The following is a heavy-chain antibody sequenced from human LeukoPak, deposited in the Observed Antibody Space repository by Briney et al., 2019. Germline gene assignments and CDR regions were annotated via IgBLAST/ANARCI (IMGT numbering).Heavy chain of an antibody. CDR1: GDSISSYF. J-gene: IGHJ6*02. CDR2: IYYNGNT. V-gene: IGHV4-59*01. CDR3: ARVNGYPKYYFYGLDV. Sequence: SETLSHTCTVSGDSISSYFWNWIRQPPGKALEWIGHIYYNGNTNYNPSLESRVTISVDTSKNQFSLRLNSVTAADTAVYYCARVNGYPKYYFYGLDVWGRGTSVTVSS. D-gene: IGHD5-24*01.